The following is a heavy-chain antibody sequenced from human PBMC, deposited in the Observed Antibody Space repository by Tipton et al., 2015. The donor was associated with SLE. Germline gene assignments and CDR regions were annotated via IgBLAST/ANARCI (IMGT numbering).Heavy chain of an antibody. CDR1: SGSFSSSAYY. V-gene: IGHV4-39*07. CDR3: ASEALGPPPCLDY. CDR2: IYYSGTT. Sequence: TLSLTCTVSSGSFSSSAYYWGWIRQPPGKGLEWIGSIYYSGTTYYNPSLKSRVTISIDTSKNQFSLNLTSVTAADTAVYYCASEALGPPPCLDYWGQGTLVTVSS. J-gene: IGHJ4*02.